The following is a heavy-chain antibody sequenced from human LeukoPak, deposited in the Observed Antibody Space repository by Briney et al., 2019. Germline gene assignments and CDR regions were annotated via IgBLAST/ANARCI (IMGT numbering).Heavy chain of an antibody. J-gene: IGHJ4*02. CDR3: ARVAVLDVGPHYDNTYVDY. V-gene: IGHV3-23*01. Sequence: GGSLRLSCAASGFTFSSYAMSWVRQAPGKGLEWVSTISGSGGSTYYADSVKGRFTISRDNSKNTLYLQMNNLRVEDTAVYYCARVAVLDVGPHYDNTYVDYWGQGTLVTVSS. CDR2: ISGSGGST. D-gene: IGHD3-22*01. CDR1: GFTFSSYA.